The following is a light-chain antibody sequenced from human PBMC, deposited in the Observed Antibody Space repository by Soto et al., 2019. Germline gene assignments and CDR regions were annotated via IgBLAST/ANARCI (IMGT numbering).Light chain of an antibody. CDR3: PSYTSSSTNVV. CDR2: EVS. V-gene: IGLV2-18*02. CDR1: SSDVGRYNR. J-gene: IGLJ2*01. Sequence: QSALTQPPSVSGSPGQSVTISCTGTSSDVGRYNRVSWYQQPPGTAPKLMIYEVSNRPSGVSDRVSGFKSGNRASLTISGLQAEDEADYCCPSYTSSSTNVVVGGGTKLTVL.